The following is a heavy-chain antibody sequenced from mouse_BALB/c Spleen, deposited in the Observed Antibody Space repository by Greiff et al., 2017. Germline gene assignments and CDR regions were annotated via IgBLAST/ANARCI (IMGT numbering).Heavy chain of an antibody. V-gene: IGHV2-9*02. D-gene: IGHD2-1*01. Sequence: VKLVESGPGLVAPSQSLSITCTVSGFSLTSYGVHWVRQPPGKGLEWLGVIWAGGSTNYNSALMSRLSISKDNSKSQVLLKMNSLQTDDTAMYYCAREIYYGNYDYAMDYWGQGTSVTVSA. CDR2: IWAGGST. J-gene: IGHJ4*01. CDR1: GFSLTSYG. CDR3: AREIYYGNYDYAMDY.